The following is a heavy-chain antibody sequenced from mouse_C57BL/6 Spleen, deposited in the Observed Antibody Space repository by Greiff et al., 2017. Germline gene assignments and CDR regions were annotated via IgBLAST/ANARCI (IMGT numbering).Heavy chain of an antibody. J-gene: IGHJ3*01. V-gene: IGHV6-6*01. CDR2: IRNKANNHAT. CDR1: GFTFSDAW. CDR3: TRSIYYDYDEGFAY. Sequence: EVKLQESGGGLVQPGGSMKLSCAASGFTFSDAWMDWVRQSPEKGLEWVAEIRNKANNHATYYAESVKGRFTISRDDSKSSVYLQMNSLRAEDTGIYYCTRSIYYDYDEGFAYWGQGTLVTVSA. D-gene: IGHD2-4*01.